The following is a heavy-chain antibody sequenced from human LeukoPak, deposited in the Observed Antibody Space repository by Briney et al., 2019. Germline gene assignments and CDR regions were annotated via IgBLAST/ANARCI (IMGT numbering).Heavy chain of an antibody. CDR3: ARGSMMTTWGRFGY. J-gene: IGHJ4*02. CDR1: GYTFTSYD. Sequence: ASVKVSCKASGYTFTSYDINWVRQATGQGLEWMGWMNPNSGNTGYAQKFQGRVTMTRNTSISTAYMELSSLRSEGTAVYYCARGSMMTTWGRFGYWGQGTLVTVSS. CDR2: MNPNSGNT. V-gene: IGHV1-8*01. D-gene: IGHD4-17*01.